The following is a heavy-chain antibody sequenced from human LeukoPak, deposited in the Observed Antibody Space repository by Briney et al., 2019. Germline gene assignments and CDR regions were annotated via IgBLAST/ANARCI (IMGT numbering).Heavy chain of an antibody. CDR3: ARDKAAVSSWSFDY. D-gene: IGHD3-3*01. Sequence: ASVKVSCKASGYTFTGYYMHWVRQAPGQGLEWMGWINAGNGNTKYSQNFEGRVTITTDTSARTAYMELNSLRSDDMAIYYCARDKAAVSSWSFDYWGQGTLVTVSS. CDR1: GYTFTGYY. V-gene: IGHV1-3*01. CDR2: INAGNGNT. J-gene: IGHJ4*02.